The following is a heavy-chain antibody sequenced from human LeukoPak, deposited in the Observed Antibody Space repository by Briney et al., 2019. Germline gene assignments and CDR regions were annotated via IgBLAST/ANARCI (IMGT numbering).Heavy chain of an antibody. CDR1: GYSFTVYY. V-gene: IGHV1-2*02. CDR3: ARVLFPSGPTHCFDP. J-gene: IGHJ5*02. CDR2: INPASGGT. D-gene: IGHD2-21*01. Sequence: GASVKVSCKASGYSFTVYYMHWVRQAPGQGLEWMGWINPASGGTNNAQKFHGRVTMTTDTSISTLYMELNSLRSDDTAVYYCARVLFPSGPTHCFDPWGQGTLVTVSS.